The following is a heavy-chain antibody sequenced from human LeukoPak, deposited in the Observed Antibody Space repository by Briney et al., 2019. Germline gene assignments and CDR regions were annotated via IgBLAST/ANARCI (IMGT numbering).Heavy chain of an antibody. Sequence: SETLSLTCAVSSGSINSFYWSWVRQTPGKGLGWIGHIYYTGSTAYNPSLKRRLTISVDTSKNQNSPTLGSVTAEDTAIYYCASELYSASDYWGQGTLVTVSS. J-gene: IGHJ4*02. CDR3: ASELYSASDY. CDR2: IYYTGST. D-gene: IGHD1-26*01. CDR1: SGSINSFY. V-gene: IGHV4-59*01.